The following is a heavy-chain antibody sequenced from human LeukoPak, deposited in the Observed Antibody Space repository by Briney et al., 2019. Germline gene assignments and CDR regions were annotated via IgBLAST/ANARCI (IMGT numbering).Heavy chain of an antibody. Sequence: ASVKVSCKASGYTFTSYYMHWVRQAPGQGLEWMGIINPSGGSTSYAQKFQGRVTMTRDTSTSTVYMELSSLRSEDTAVYYCATEQWLVPGDYWGQGTLVTVSS. J-gene: IGHJ4*02. CDR3: ATEQWLVPGDY. V-gene: IGHV1-46*01. D-gene: IGHD6-19*01. CDR2: INPSGGST. CDR1: GYTFTSYY.